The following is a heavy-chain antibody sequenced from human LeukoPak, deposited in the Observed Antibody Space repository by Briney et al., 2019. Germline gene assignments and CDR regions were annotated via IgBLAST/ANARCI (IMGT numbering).Heavy chain of an antibody. D-gene: IGHD6-13*01. CDR3: ARDSAGNDY. J-gene: IGHJ4*02. Sequence: PGGSLRLSCAASVFTFSNYAMSWVRQAPGKGLEWVSTISGNGGSTYYADSVKGRFTISRDNAKNSLYLQMNSLRAEDTAMYYCARDSAGNDYWGQGTLVTVSS. CDR1: VFTFSNYA. V-gene: IGHV3-23*01. CDR2: ISGNGGST.